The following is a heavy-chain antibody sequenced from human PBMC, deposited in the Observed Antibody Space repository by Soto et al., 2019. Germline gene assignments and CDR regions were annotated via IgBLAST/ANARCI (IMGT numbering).Heavy chain of an antibody. CDR2: MSHSGGT. D-gene: IGHD1-1*01. CDR3: ARVERGTATTVVDALDI. J-gene: IGHJ3*02. CDR1: GGFVRSGSYY. V-gene: IGHV4-34*01. Sequence: QVQLQQWGAELLKPSETLSLTCAVYGGFVRSGSYYWSWIRQPPGKGLEWIGEMSHSGGTHFNPSPKSRVTISVDTSNNQFSLKMSSVTAADTALYYCARVERGTATTVVDALDIWGQGQWSPSLQ.